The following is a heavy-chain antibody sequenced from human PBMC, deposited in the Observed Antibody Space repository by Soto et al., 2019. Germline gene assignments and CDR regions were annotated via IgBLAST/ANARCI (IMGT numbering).Heavy chain of an antibody. Sequence: SATLSLTCTVSGGSISGGSYYWGWIRQPPGKGLEWIGSIYYSGSTYYNPSLKSRVTISVDTSKNQFSLKLSSVTAADTAVYYCARLAYCGTDCYALDYWGLGSLVTVSS. D-gene: IGHD2-21*02. CDR3: ARLAYCGTDCYALDY. CDR1: GGSISGGSYY. CDR2: IYYSGST. J-gene: IGHJ4*02. V-gene: IGHV4-39*01.